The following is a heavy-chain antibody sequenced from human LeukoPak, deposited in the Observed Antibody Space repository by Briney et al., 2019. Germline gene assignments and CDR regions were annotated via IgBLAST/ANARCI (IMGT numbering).Heavy chain of an antibody. D-gene: IGHD4-23*01. CDR1: GYTFTSYS. CDR3: ARWAVTTVVTGAFDI. Sequence: ASVKVSCKASGYTFTSYSISWVQQAPGQGLEWMGWISAYNGNTNYAQKLQGRVTMTTDTSTSTAYMELRSLRSDDTAVYYCARWAVTTVVTGAFDIWGQGTMVTVSS. V-gene: IGHV1-18*01. J-gene: IGHJ3*02. CDR2: ISAYNGNT.